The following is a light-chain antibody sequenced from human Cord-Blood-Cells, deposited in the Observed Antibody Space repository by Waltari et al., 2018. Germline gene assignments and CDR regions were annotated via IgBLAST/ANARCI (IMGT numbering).Light chain of an antibody. CDR2: EAN. J-gene: IGLJ3*02. V-gene: IGLV6-57*03. Sequence: NFMLTQPHSVSEPPGKTVTISCTRSSGSIASHYVQWSQQRPGSAPTTVIYEANQRPSWVPDRFSGSIDSCSNSASLTISVLKTEDEAGYYCQSYDSSPWVFGGGTKLTVL. CDR3: QSYDSSPWV. CDR1: SGSIASHY.